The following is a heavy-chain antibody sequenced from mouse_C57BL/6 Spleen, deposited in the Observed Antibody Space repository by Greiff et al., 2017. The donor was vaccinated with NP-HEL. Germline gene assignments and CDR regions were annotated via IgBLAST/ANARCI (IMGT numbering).Heavy chain of an antibody. D-gene: IGHD1-1*01. CDR3: AREGYGSRFAY. Sequence: QVQLKQSGPELVKPGASVKISCKASGYAFSSSWMNWVKQRPGKGLEWIGRIYPGDGDTNYNGKFKGKATLTADKSSSTAYMQLSSLTSEDSAVYFCAREGYGSRFAYWGQGTLVTVSA. CDR1: GYAFSSSW. CDR2: IYPGDGDT. J-gene: IGHJ3*01. V-gene: IGHV1-82*01.